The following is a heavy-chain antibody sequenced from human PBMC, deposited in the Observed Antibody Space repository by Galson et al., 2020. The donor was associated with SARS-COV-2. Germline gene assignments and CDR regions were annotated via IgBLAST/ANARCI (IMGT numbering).Heavy chain of an antibody. D-gene: IGHD3-22*01. CDR2: LYSGGST. V-gene: IGHV3-23*03. J-gene: IGHJ3*02. Sequence: GGSLRLSCAASGFTFSNYVMSWVRQAPGQGLEWVSVLYSGGSTFYADSVRGRFTVSRDDSKNTLYLQMNSLSTDDTAVYYCAKDLYYYDIQLALHIWGQGTLVTGSS. CDR1: GFTFSNYV. CDR3: AKDLYYYDIQLALHI.